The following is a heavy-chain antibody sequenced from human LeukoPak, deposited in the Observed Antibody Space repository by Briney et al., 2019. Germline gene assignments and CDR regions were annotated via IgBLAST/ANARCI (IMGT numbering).Heavy chain of an antibody. CDR2: ISDRGGRT. Sequence: GSLRLSCAVSGITLSNYGMSWVRQAPGKGLEWVAGISDRGGRTNYADFVKGRFTISRDNPKNTLYLQMNSLRAEDTAVYFCAKRGVVIRVILVGFHKEAYYFDSWGQGALVTVSS. D-gene: IGHD3-22*01. CDR1: GITLSNYG. V-gene: IGHV3-23*01. J-gene: IGHJ4*02. CDR3: AKRGVVIRVILVGFHKEAYYFDS.